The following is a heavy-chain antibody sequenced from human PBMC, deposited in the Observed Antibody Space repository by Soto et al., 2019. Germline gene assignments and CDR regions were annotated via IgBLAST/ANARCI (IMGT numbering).Heavy chain of an antibody. D-gene: IGHD6-6*01. CDR2: IYYSGST. J-gene: IGHJ5*02. CDR1: GGSVSGSIYY. CDR3: ARLPVYSSSSGFDP. Sequence: SETLSLTCTVSGGSVSGSIYYWVWIRQPPGKGLEWIGSIYYSGSTYYTPSLKSRVTISVDTSKNQCSLKLSSVTDADTAVYYCARLPVYSSSSGFDPWGQGTLVTVSS. V-gene: IGHV4-39*01.